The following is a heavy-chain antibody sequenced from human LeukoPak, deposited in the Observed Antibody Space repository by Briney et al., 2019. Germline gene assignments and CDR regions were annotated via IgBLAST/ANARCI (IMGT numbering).Heavy chain of an antibody. Sequence: SVKVSCKASGGTFSSDAISWVRQAPGQGREWMGGIIPIFGTANYAQKVQGRVTITADESTSTANMELSSLRSEDTAVYYCVALVGYSNNFDYWGQGTLVTVSS. J-gene: IGHJ4*02. CDR2: IIPIFGTA. CDR3: VALVGYSNNFDY. D-gene: IGHD2-8*02. V-gene: IGHV1-69*13. CDR1: GGTFSSDA.